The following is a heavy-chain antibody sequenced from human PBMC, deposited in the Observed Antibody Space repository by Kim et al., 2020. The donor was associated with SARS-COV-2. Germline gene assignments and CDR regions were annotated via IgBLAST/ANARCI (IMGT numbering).Heavy chain of an antibody. Sequence: ASVKVSCKASGYTFTSYAMHWVRQAPGQRLEWMGWINAGNGNTKNSQKFQGRVTITRDTSASTAYMALSSLRSEDTAVYYCARDSRIFGVVVDPWGQGTLVTVSS. D-gene: IGHD3-3*01. V-gene: IGHV1-3*01. CDR3: ARDSRIFGVVVDP. J-gene: IGHJ5*02. CDR1: GYTFTSYA. CDR2: INAGNGNT.